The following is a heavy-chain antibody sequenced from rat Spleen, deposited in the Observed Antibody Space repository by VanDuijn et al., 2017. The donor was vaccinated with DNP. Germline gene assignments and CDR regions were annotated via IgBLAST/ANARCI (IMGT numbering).Heavy chain of an antibody. CDR2: ISPSGDTT. CDR1: GFTFSNYD. D-gene: IGHD2-1*01. Sequence: EVQLVESGGGSVQPGRSMKLSCAASGFTFSNYDMAWVRQAPTKGLEWVTSISPSGDTTYYRDSVKGRFTISRDNAKSTLYLQMDSLRSEDTASYYCSTHEGTYDYWGQGVMVTVSS. V-gene: IGHV5-25*01. CDR3: STHEGTYDY. J-gene: IGHJ2*01.